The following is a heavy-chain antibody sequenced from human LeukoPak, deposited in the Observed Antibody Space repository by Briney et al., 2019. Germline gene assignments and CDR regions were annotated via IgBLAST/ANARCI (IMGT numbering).Heavy chain of an antibody. CDR3: ARGEDSYGYGFWFDP. CDR2: IYYTGNT. CDR1: GGSLSTYY. V-gene: IGHV4-59*12. D-gene: IGHD5-18*01. Sequence: SETLSLTCSVSGGSLSTYYWSWIPQPPGKGLEWIGYIYYTGNTDSNPSLKSRVTISIDTSKNQFSLKVSSVTAADTAVYYCARGEDSYGYGFWFDPWGQGTLVTVSS. J-gene: IGHJ5*02.